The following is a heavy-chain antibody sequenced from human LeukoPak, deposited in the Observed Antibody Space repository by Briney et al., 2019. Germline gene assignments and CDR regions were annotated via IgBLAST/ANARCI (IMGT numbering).Heavy chain of an antibody. CDR2: IYTSGST. D-gene: IGHD2-8*01. Sequence: PSETLSLTCTVSGGSISSYYWSRIRQPAGKGLEWIGRIYTSGSTNYNPSLKSRVTMSVDTSKNQFSLKLSSVTAADTAVYYCARDGYCTNGVCTGGAFDIWGQGTMVTVSS. V-gene: IGHV4-4*07. CDR3: ARDGYCTNGVCTGGAFDI. J-gene: IGHJ3*02. CDR1: GGSISSYY.